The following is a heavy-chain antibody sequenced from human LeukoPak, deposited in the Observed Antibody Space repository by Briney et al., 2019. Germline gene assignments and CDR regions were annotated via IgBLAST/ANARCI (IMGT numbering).Heavy chain of an antibody. V-gene: IGHV3-30*02. CDR1: GFNFRNFD. Sequence: PGGSLRLSCAASGFNFRNFDMHWVRQAPGKGLEWVAFIRSDGSNKYYADSMKGRFTISRDNSKNTLYLQMNSLRAEDTAVYYCDCSSTSCYAAGDYWGQGTLVTVSS. CDR2: IRSDGSNK. J-gene: IGHJ4*02. D-gene: IGHD2-2*01. CDR3: DCSSTSCYAAGDY.